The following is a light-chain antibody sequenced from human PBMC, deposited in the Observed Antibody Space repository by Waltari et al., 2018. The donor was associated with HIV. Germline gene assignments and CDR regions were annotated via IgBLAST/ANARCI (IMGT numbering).Light chain of an antibody. J-gene: IGLJ1*01. CDR2: QDS. CDR3: QAWDSSTAWV. Sequence: SYELTQPHSVSVSPGQTASITCSGDTLGDKYACWYQQKPGQSPVLVIYQDSKRPSGIPERFSGSNSGNTATLTISGTQAMDEADYYCQAWDSSTAWVFGTGTKVTVL. V-gene: IGLV3-1*01. CDR1: TLGDKY.